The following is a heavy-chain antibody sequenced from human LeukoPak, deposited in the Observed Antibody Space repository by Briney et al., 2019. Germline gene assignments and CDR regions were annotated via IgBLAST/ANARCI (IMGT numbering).Heavy chain of an antibody. Sequence: SETLSLTCTVSGASISHYYWSWIRQTPEKGLEWMGNIHSSGGSSYYPSLKSRLTMSIGTSRNQLSLTLTSVTAADTAAYFCARLGSYHDFWGQGALVTVSS. CDR1: GASISHYY. J-gene: IGHJ4*02. D-gene: IGHD1-26*01. V-gene: IGHV4-4*09. CDR2: IHSSGGS. CDR3: ARLGSYHDF.